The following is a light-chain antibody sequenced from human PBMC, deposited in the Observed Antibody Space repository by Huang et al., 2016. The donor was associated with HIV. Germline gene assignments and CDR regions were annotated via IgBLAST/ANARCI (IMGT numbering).Light chain of an antibody. V-gene: IGKV3-15*01. CDR1: QSVSSN. Sequence: EIVMTQSPATLSVSPGERATLSCRASQSVSSNLAWYQQKPGQAPRLLISGASTRATGIPARFSGSGSGTEFTLTISSLPSEDFAVYYCQQYNNWLTFGGGTKVEIK. CDR3: QQYNNWLT. CDR2: GAS. J-gene: IGKJ4*01.